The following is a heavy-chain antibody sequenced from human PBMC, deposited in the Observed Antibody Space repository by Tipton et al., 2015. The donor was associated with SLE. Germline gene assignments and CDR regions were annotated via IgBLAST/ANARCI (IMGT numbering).Heavy chain of an antibody. D-gene: IGHD3-9*01. CDR3: AKDMTGMIGAFDI. J-gene: IGHJ3*02. Sequence: RSLRLSCTTSGFTFADYAMHWVRQAPGKGLEWVSGISWNSGSIGYADSVKGRFTISRDNAKNSLYLQMNSLRAEDTALYYCAKDMTGMIGAFDIWGQGTMVTVSS. CDR1: GFTFADYA. CDR2: ISWNSGSI. V-gene: IGHV3-9*01.